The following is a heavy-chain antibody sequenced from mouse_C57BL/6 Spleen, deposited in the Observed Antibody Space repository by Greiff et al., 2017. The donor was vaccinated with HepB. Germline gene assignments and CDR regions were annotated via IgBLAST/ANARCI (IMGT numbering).Heavy chain of an antibody. J-gene: IGHJ1*03. D-gene: IGHD3-1*01. CDR3: ASSDTCPYWYFDV. CDR1: GYAFSSSW. V-gene: IGHV1-82*01. CDR2: IYPGDGDT. Sequence: QVQLQQSGPELVKPGASVKISCKASGYAFSSSWMNWVKQRPGKGLEWIGRIYPGDGDTNYNGKFKGKATLTADKSASTAYMQLISLTSEDSAVYFCASSDTCPYWYFDVWGTGTTVTVSS.